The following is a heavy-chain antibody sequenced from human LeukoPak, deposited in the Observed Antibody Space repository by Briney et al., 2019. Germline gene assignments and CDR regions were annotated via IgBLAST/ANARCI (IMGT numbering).Heavy chain of an antibody. CDR3: ARDKVTVTGNWFDS. V-gene: IGHV4-31*03. J-gene: IGHJ5*01. CDR2: MYYTGST. D-gene: IGHD4-17*01. Sequence: PSETLSLTCTVSGGSFTSGGYYWSWIRQPPGKGLEWMGYMYYTGSTHYNPSLKSRISMSVDTSKRQFSLNLMSVTGADTAIYYCARDKVTVTGNWFDSWGQGTLVAVSS. CDR1: GGSFTSGGYY.